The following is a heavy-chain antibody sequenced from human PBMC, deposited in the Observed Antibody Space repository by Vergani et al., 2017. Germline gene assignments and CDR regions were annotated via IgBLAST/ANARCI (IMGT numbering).Heavy chain of an antibody. Sequence: EVQLVESGGGLVQPGGSLRLSCAASGFTFSSYWMSWVRQAPGKGLEWVANIKQDGSEKYYVDSVKGRFTISRDNAKNSLYLQMNSLRAEDTAVYYCARDPRKGYTPSGYYYYYYMDVWGKGTTVTVSS. CDR2: IKQDGSEK. CDR3: ARDPRKGYTPSGYYYYYYMDV. J-gene: IGHJ6*03. D-gene: IGHD5-18*01. V-gene: IGHV3-7*01. CDR1: GFTFSSYW.